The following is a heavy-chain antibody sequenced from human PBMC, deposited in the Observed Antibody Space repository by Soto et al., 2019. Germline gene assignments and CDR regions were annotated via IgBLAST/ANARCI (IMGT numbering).Heavy chain of an antibody. Sequence: QVQLQESGPGLRKPSHTLSLTCTVSGGSFSSDDYYWSRRRQHQGKGLEWAGYIAYSWTTHYNTSLKSRVTTSVDTSENKSPLTLSSVTAADTAVYYCARLHIAPWGLWFDPWGQGTLVTVSS. V-gene: IGHV4-31*03. D-gene: IGHD2-21*01. CDR1: GGSFSSDDYY. CDR2: IAYSWTT. J-gene: IGHJ5*02. CDR3: ARLHIAPWGLWFDP.